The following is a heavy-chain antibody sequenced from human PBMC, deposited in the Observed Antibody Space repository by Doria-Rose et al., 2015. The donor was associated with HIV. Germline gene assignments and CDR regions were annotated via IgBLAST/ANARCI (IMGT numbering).Heavy chain of an antibody. J-gene: IGHJ4*02. CDR3: ARIKSSRWYHKYYFDF. CDR2: IFSDDER. Sequence: QVTLKESGPVLVKPTETLTLTCTVSGASLSSPGMGVSWIRQPPGKALEWLANIFSDDERSYKTSLESRLTISRGTSKRQVVRTMTDMDPVDTATYYCARIKSSRWYHKYYFDFWGQGTLVIVSA. V-gene: IGHV2-26*01. D-gene: IGHD6-13*01. CDR1: GASLSSPGMG.